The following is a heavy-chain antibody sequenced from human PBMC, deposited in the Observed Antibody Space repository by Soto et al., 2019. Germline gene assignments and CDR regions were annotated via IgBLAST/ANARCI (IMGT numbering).Heavy chain of an antibody. J-gene: IGHJ6*02. V-gene: IGHV4-59*01. CDR3: ARVTALMGNYYGMDV. Sequence: SETLSLTCTVSDGSISPYYWSWIRQPPGKGLEWIGYVYYSGSTIYSPALNSRVTISVDTSENQFSLKLSSVTAADTAVYYCARVTALMGNYYGMDVWGQGTTVTVSS. D-gene: IGHD5-18*01. CDR1: DGSISPYY. CDR2: VYYSGST.